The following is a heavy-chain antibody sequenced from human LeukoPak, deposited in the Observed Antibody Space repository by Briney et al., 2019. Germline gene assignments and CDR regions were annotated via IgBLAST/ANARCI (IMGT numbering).Heavy chain of an antibody. CDR3: ARAGVLDY. CDR1: GYSFSTYW. CDR2: IYPGDSDT. V-gene: IGHV5-51*01. Sequence: GESLKISCKGSGYSFSTYWIGWVRQKPGKGPEWMGIIYPGDSDTRYSPSFEGQVTISADKSITTAYLQWTSLKASDTAMYYCARAGVLDYWGQGTLVTVSS. J-gene: IGHJ4*02.